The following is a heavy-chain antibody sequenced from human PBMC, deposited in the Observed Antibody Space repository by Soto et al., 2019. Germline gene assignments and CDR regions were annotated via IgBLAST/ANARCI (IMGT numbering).Heavy chain of an antibody. CDR2: IIPIFGTA. CDR1: GGTFSSYA. Sequence: QVQLVQSGAEVKKPGSSVKVSCKASGGTFSSYAISWVRQAPGQGLEWMGGIIPIFGTANYAQKFQGRVTITADKSTSTAYMELSSLRSEDTAVYYGAGGGKRWLQWGGYFDYWGQGTLVTVSS. V-gene: IGHV1-69*06. D-gene: IGHD5-12*01. J-gene: IGHJ4*02. CDR3: AGGGKRWLQWGGYFDY.